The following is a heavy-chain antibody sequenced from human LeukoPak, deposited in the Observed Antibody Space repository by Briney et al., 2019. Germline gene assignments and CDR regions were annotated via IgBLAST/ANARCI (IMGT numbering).Heavy chain of an antibody. V-gene: IGHV1-58*02. J-gene: IGHJ4*02. CDR1: GFTFTTSA. D-gene: IGHD3-22*01. CDR3: AAAYRYFYDRGGYFDY. Sequence: SVKVSFKASGFTFTTSAMQWVRQARGQRLEWIGWIVVGSGNTNYAQKFQERVTITRDMSTSTAYMELSSLRSEDTAVYYCAAAYRYFYDRGGYFDYWGQGTLVTVSS. CDR2: IVVGSGNT.